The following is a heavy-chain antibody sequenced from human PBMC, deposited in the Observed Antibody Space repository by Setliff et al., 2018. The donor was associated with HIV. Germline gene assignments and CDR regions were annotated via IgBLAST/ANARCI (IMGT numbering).Heavy chain of an antibody. D-gene: IGHD2-15*01. CDR1: GYTFTSYD. CDR3: ARGYCGGGICYSPNWLDP. Sequence: ASVKVSCKASGYTFTSYDVNWVRQAPGQGLEWMGRSSVDSDNTNYAQKFQGRVTMTTDTSTSTAYLELRSLRSDDTAVYYCARGYCGGGICYSPNWLDPWGQGTLVTVSS. V-gene: IGHV1-18*01. CDR2: SSVDSDNT. J-gene: IGHJ5*02.